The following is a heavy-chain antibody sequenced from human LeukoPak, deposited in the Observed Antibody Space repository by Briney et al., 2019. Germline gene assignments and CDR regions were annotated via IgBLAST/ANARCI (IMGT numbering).Heavy chain of an antibody. D-gene: IGHD3-22*01. CDR1: GGSISNYY. Sequence: SETLSLTCTVSGGSISNYYWSWIRQPPGKGLEWIGYIYYSGSTNYNPSLKSRVTIPVDTSKNHFSLKLSSVTAADTAVYYCARDVYYYDSSHSRAFDIWGQGTMVTVSS. V-gene: IGHV4-59*01. J-gene: IGHJ3*02. CDR2: IYYSGST. CDR3: ARDVYYYDSSHSRAFDI.